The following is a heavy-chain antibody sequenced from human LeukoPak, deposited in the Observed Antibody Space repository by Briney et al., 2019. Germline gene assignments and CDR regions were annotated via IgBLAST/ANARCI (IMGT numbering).Heavy chain of an antibody. CDR2: ISGSGGRT. D-gene: IGHD5-12*01. CDR3: AKDQSRARIYYYYMDV. Sequence: SGGSLRLSCAASGFMFSSYAMNWVRQAPGKGLEWVSGISGSGGRTHYVDSVKGRFTISRDNAKNTLYLQMNSLRAEDTAVYYCAKDQSRARIYYYYMDVWGKGTTVTVSS. CDR1: GFMFSSYA. V-gene: IGHV3-23*01. J-gene: IGHJ6*03.